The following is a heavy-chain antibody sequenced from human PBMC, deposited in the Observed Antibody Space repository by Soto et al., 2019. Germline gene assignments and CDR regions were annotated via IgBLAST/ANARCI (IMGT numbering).Heavy chain of an antibody. CDR3: ANGHNYYDNSGPTPYYFDY. D-gene: IGHD3-22*01. J-gene: IGHJ4*02. CDR2: ISYDGSNK. CDR1: GFTFSSYG. V-gene: IGHV3-30*18. Sequence: LRLSCAASGFTFSSYGMHWVRQAPGKGLEWVAVISYDGSNKYYADSVKGRFTISRDNSKNTLYLQMNSLRAEDTAVYYCANGHNYYDNSGPTPYYFDYWGQGTLVTVSS.